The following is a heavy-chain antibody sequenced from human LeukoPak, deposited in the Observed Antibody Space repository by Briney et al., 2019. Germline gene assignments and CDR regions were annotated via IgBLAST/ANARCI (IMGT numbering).Heavy chain of an antibody. CDR3: ARVGDSSGWQYYLDY. Sequence: GGSLRLSCAASGFTFSSYGMHWVRQAPGKGRELVAFIRYDGSNKYYADSVEGRFTIYRDNFNNTLYLQINRLRAEDTAVYYCARVGDSSGWQYYLDYWGQGTLVTVSS. CDR1: GFTFSSYG. D-gene: IGHD6-19*01. CDR2: IRYDGSNK. J-gene: IGHJ4*02. V-gene: IGHV3-30*02.